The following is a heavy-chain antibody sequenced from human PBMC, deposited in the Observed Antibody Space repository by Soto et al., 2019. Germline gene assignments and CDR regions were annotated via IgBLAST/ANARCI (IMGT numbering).Heavy chain of an antibody. Sequence: SETLSLTCAVYGGSFSGYYWSWIRQPPGKGLEWIGEINHSGSTNYNPSLKSRVTISVDTSKNQFSLYLQMNSLRPEDTALYYCPKDEYYYSRSVYYIFYSWGQGTLVTVSS. CDR1: GGSFSGYY. J-gene: IGHJ4*02. V-gene: IGHV4-34*01. CDR2: INHSGST. D-gene: IGHD3-22*01. CDR3: PKDEYYYSRSVYYIFYS.